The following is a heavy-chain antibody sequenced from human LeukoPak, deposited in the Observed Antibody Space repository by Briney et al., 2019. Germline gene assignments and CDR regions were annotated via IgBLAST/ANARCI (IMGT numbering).Heavy chain of an antibody. CDR2: IYYSGNT. D-gene: IGHD3-22*01. J-gene: IGHJ4*02. V-gene: IGHV4-39*07. Sequence: SETLSLTCTVSGGSISSSSYYWGWIRRPPGKGLEWIGSIYYSGNTYYNPSLKSRVTISVDTSKNQFSLKLSSVTAADTAVYYCARDPSVVGYYYDSSGYYSPFDYWGQGTLVTVSS. CDR3: ARDPSVVGYYYDSSGYYSPFDY. CDR1: GGSISSSSYY.